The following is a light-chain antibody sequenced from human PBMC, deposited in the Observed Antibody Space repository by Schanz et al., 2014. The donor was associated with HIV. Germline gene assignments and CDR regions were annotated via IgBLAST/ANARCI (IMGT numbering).Light chain of an antibody. V-gene: IGLV1-40*01. J-gene: IGLJ2*01. CDR3: SSFAGNNKLL. CDR1: SSNIGAGYE. CDR2: GDK. Sequence: QSVLAQPPSVSGAPGQRVTISCTGSSSNIGAGYEVHWYKQLPETAPKLLIFGDKNRPSGVPDRFSGSKSGNTASLTVSGLQAEDEADYYCSSFAGNNKLLFGGGTKLTVL.